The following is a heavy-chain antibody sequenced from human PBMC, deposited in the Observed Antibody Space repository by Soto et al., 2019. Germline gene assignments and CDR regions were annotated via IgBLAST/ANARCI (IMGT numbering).Heavy chain of an antibody. V-gene: IGHV6-1*01. CDR1: GDSVSTNDAT. J-gene: IGHJ4*02. D-gene: IGHD6-13*01. CDR3: ARIIGNSLLGS. Sequence: QVQLQQSGPGLVKPSQTLSLTCAISGDSVSTNDATWDWIRQSPSRGLEWLGRTYYRSRWQTYYVVSVKSRTSTNPDTANTLVSLKLISVTPDATAVYYCARIIGNSLLGSWGRGCLVSVCS. CDR2: TYYRSRWQT.